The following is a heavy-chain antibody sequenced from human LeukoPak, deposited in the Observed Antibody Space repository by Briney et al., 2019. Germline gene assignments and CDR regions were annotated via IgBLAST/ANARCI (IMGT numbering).Heavy chain of an antibody. J-gene: IGHJ4*02. V-gene: IGHV3-30*04. D-gene: IGHD4-17*01. Sequence: GGSLRLSCAASGFTFSSYAMHWVRQAPGKGLEWVAVISYDGSNKYYADSVKGRFTISRDNSKNTLYLQMNSLRAEDTAVYYCVSPWCRTTVTLCDYWGQGTLVTVSS. CDR1: GFTFSSYA. CDR3: VSPWCRTTVTLCDY. CDR2: ISYDGSNK.